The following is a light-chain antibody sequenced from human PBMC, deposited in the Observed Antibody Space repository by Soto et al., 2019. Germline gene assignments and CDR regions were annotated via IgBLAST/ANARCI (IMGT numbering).Light chain of an antibody. V-gene: IGLV2-14*01. Sequence: QCSLKLSASVSGSSGQSITISCTGTSSDIGTYDYVSWYQQHSGKAPKLMIYEVSNRPSGVSNRFSGSKYANTASLTISGFQAEDEADYYCSSYTNSRTLDVFGSGTKVTVL. CDR2: EVS. CDR3: SSYTNSRTLDV. J-gene: IGLJ1*01. CDR1: SSDIGTYDY.